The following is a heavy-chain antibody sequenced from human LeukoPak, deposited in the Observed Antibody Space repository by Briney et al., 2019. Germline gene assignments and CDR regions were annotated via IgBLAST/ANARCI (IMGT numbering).Heavy chain of an antibody. CDR1: GFSFSSYS. Sequence: GGSLRLSCAASGFSFSSYSMNWVRQAPGKGLELVSSISSGRSFTYYGDSVKGRFSISRDNAKNSLYLQMNSLRAEDTAVYYCASSGYSYGPAAHYFDYWGQGTLVTVSS. CDR3: ASSGYSYGPAAHYFDY. D-gene: IGHD5-18*01. J-gene: IGHJ4*02. V-gene: IGHV3-21*01. CDR2: ISSGRSFT.